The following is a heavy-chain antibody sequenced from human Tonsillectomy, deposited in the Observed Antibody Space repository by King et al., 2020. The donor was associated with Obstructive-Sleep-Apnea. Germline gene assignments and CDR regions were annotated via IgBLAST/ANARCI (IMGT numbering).Heavy chain of an antibody. CDR3: ASSRRYYSGWPSFDY. CDR2: IFYSGST. D-gene: IGHD6-19*01. J-gene: IGHJ4*02. V-gene: IGHV4-39*07. CDR1: GGSISSSLYY. Sequence: QLQESGPGLVKSSETLSLTCTVSGGSISSSLYYWGWIRQPPAKGLEWIGNIFYSGSTYYNPSLKNRVTISVDTSKNQFSLKLSSVTAADTAVYYCASSRRYYSGWPSFDYWGQGTLVTVSS.